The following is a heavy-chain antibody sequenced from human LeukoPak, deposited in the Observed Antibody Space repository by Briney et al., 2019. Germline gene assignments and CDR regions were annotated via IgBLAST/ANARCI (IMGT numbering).Heavy chain of an antibody. J-gene: IGHJ5*02. CDR1: GFAFSSFW. V-gene: IGHV3-7*04. CDR2: IKQDGSAK. CDR3: VGGNWFDP. Sequence: PGGSLRLSCAASGFAFSSFWMNWVRQAPGKGLEWVANIKQDGSAKYYADSVKGRFTISRDNAKNSLYLQMNSLRAEDTALYYCVGGNWFDPWGQGTLVTVSS.